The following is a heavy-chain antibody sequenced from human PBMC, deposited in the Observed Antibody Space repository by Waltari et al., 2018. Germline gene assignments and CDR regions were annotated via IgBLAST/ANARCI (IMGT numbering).Heavy chain of an antibody. Sequence: EVQLLESGGGLVQPGGSLRLSFAASGFAFSPYAMTGVRQAPGKGLEWVSLIYGGGSPTHYADSVKGRFTISRDDSKNTLFLEMNSLRVEDTAVYYCAKDLRDYSNDYWGQGTLVTVSS. D-gene: IGHD4-4*01. CDR3: AKDLRDYSNDY. CDR2: IYGGGSPT. CDR1: GFAFSPYA. V-gene: IGHV3-23*03. J-gene: IGHJ4*02.